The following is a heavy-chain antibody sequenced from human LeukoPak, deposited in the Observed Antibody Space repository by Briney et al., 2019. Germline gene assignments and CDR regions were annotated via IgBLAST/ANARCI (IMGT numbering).Heavy chain of an antibody. Sequence: LVKVSCKASGGTFSSYAISWVRQAPGQGLEWMGGIIPIFGTANYAQKFQGRVTITADESTSTAYMELSSLRSEDTAVYYCARGFYGDYRGINLNYFDYWGQGTLVTVSS. J-gene: IGHJ4*02. CDR3: ARGFYGDYRGINLNYFDY. CDR2: IIPIFGTA. V-gene: IGHV1-69*01. D-gene: IGHD4-17*01. CDR1: GGTFSSYA.